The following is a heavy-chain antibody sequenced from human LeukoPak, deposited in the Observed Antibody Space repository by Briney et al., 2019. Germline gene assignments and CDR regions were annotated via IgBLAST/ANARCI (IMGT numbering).Heavy chain of an antibody. CDR1: AFTFSSYD. CDR2: IGTAGDT. V-gene: IGHV3-13*01. Sequence: GVSLRLSCAASAFTFSSYDMHWVRQATGKGLEWVSSIGTAGDTYYPGSVKGRFTISRENAKNSLYLQMNSLRAGDTAVYYCARGRIAARRISIYYFDYWGQGTLVTVSS. CDR3: ARGRIAARRISIYYFDY. J-gene: IGHJ4*02. D-gene: IGHD6-6*01.